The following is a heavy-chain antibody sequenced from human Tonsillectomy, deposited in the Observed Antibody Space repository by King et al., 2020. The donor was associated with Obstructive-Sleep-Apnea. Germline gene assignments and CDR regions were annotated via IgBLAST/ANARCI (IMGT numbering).Heavy chain of an antibody. CDR3: AKDMDGSGSYYKGVIDY. D-gene: IGHD3-10*01. V-gene: IGHV3-9*01. J-gene: IGHJ4*02. Sequence: VQLVESGGGLFQPGRSLGLSCAASGLTFVDFAMHWVRQAPGKGWGWFSGIVGIGGGMGFADSLKGRFTISRDNAKNSLILQMNSLRAEDTALYYCAKDMDGSGSYYKGVIDYWGQGTLVTVSS. CDR2: IVGIGGGM. CDR1: GLTFVDFA.